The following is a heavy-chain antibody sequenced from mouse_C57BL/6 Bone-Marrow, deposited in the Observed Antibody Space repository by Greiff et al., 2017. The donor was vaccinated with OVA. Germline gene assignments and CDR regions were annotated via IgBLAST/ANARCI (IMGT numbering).Heavy chain of an antibody. CDR3: ARSYYGNTFDY. Sequence: VQGVESGAELAKPGASVKLSCKASGYTFTSYWMHWVKQRTGQGLEWIGYINPSSGYTKYNQKFKDKATLTADKSSSTAYMQLSSLTYEDSAVYYYARSYYGNTFDYWGQGTTLTVSS. CDR1: GYTFTSYW. V-gene: IGHV1-7*01. CDR2: INPSSGYT. J-gene: IGHJ2*01. D-gene: IGHD2-10*01.